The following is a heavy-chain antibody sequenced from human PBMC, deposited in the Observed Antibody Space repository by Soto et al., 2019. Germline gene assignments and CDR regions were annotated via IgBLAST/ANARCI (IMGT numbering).Heavy chain of an antibody. CDR2: INWNTVNI. J-gene: IGHJ4*02. D-gene: IGHD4-17*01. V-gene: IGHV3-9*01. Sequence: RLSCTASGFTFDDFAMHWVRQVPGKGLEWVSGINWNTVNIAYADSVKGRFTISRDNGKNSLYLQMNSLKTEDTALYYCARGSHSDYGDYGYFEFWGQGALVTVSS. CDR1: GFTFDDFA. CDR3: ARGSHSDYGDYGYFEF.